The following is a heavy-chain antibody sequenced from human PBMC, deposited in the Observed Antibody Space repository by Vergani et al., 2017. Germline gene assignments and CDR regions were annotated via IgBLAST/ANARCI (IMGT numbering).Heavy chain of an antibody. CDR1: GFIFRNYW. Sequence: EVQLVESGGGLFQPGGSLRLSCATSGFIFRNYWMSWVRQAPGRGLEGVAYIKQSGTEQYYADSVKGRFTISRDDATSSLDLQINNLRAEDTALYYCARDAEAFDYWGQGTLVTVSS. J-gene: IGHJ4*02. CDR3: ARDAEAFDY. CDR2: IKQSGTEQ. V-gene: IGHV3-7*01.